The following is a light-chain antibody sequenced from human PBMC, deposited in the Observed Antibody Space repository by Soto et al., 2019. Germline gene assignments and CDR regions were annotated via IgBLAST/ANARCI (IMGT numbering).Light chain of an antibody. CDR3: QQGYSSPCM. CDR1: QSVNTY. CDR2: AAS. V-gene: IGKV1-39*01. J-gene: IGKJ1*01. Sequence: TRTRSSMCASVGSRDTNTCGASQSVNTYLHWYQQKAGQAPKLLIYAASNLQSGAPSRFSGRGSGTDFTLIVESLPPEYSATEYLQQGYSSPCMFCQGTKVDIK.